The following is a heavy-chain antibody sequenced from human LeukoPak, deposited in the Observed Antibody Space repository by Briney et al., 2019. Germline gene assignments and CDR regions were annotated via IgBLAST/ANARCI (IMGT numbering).Heavy chain of an antibody. CDR3: AKDLKFIAAAGTLYY. V-gene: IGHV3-23*01. Sequence: PGGSLRLSCAASGFTFSSYAMSWVRQAPGKGLEWVSAISGSGGSTYYADSVKGRFTISRDNSKNTLYLQMNSLRAEDTAVYYCAKDLKFIAAAGTLYYWGQGTLVTVFS. J-gene: IGHJ4*02. D-gene: IGHD6-13*01. CDR2: ISGSGGST. CDR1: GFTFSSYA.